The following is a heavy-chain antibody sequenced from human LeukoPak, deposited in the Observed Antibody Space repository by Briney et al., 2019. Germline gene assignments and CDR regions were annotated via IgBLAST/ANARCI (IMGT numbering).Heavy chain of an antibody. D-gene: IGHD2-15*01. V-gene: IGHV3-23*01. J-gene: IGHJ4*02. CDR3: AKTGYCSGGSCYLYYFDY. CDR1: GFTFSYYE. Sequence: PGGSLRLSCAASGFTFSYYEMIWVRQAPGKGLEWVSAISGSGGSTYYADSVKGRFTISRDNSKNTLYLQMNSLRAEDTAVYYCAKTGYCSGGSCYLYYFDYWGQGTLVTVSS. CDR2: ISGSGGST.